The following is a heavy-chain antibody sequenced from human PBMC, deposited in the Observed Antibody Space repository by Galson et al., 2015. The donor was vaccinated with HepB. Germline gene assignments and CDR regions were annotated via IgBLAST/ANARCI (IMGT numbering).Heavy chain of an antibody. Sequence: SLRLSCAASGFTFSGSAIHWVRQASGKGLEWVGRIRSKANSHATEYTASLKGRFTISRDDSKNTAYLHMSSLKTEDTAVYYCARLGDFSGYSSSWGQGTLVTVSS. CDR3: ARLGDFSGYSSS. J-gene: IGHJ4*02. V-gene: IGHV3-73*01. CDR2: IRSKANSHAT. CDR1: GFTFSGSA. D-gene: IGHD2-2*01.